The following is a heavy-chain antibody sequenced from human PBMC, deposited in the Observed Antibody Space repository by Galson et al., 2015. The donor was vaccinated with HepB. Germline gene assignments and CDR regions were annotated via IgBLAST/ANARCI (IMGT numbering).Heavy chain of an antibody. CDR3: AREGDGYNHDY. J-gene: IGHJ4*02. D-gene: IGHD5-24*01. CDR2: INSDGSST. Sequence: SLRLSCAASGFTFSSYWMHWVRQAPGKGLVWVSRINSDGSSTSYADSVKGRFTISRDNAKNTLYLQMNSLRAEDTAVYYCAREGDGYNHDYWGQGTLVTVSS. V-gene: IGHV3-74*01. CDR1: GFTFSSYW.